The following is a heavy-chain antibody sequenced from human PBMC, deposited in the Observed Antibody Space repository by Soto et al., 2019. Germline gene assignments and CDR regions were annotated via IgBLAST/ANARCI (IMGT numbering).Heavy chain of an antibody. CDR2: IIPIFGTA. D-gene: IGHD3-22*01. CDR1: GYTFTVYY. V-gene: IGHV1-69*06. Sequence: QVRLLQSGAEVKKPGASVKVSCRTSGYTFTVYYVHWVRQAPGRGLQWMGGIIPIFGTANYAQKFQGRVTITADTSANTVYLELSSLRSEDTAVYYCASTKYDSSAYYYWYLGLWGRGTLVTVSS. J-gene: IGHJ2*01. CDR3: ASTKYDSSAYYYWYLGL.